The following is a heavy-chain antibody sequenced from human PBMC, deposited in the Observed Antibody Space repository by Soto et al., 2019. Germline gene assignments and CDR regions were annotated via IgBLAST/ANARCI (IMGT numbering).Heavy chain of an antibody. D-gene: IGHD3-22*01. CDR1: GFTFSSYG. CDR2: ISYDGSNK. V-gene: IGHV3-30*18. Sequence: GGSLRLSCAASGFTFSSYGMHWVRQAPGKGLEWVAVISYDGSNKYYADSVKGRFTISRDNSKNTLYLQMNSLRAEDTAVYYCAQPWGTMIVVALDAFDIWGQGTMVTVSS. CDR3: AQPWGTMIVVALDAFDI. J-gene: IGHJ3*02.